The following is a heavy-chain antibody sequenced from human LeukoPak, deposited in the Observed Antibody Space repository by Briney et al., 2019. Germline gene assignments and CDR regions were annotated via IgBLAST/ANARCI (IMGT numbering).Heavy chain of an antibody. CDR3: AKDPRIKQQLYSNWFDP. CDR1: GFTFSSYA. J-gene: IGHJ5*02. Sequence: GGSLRLSCAASGFTFSSYAMSWVRQAPGKGLEWVSAISGSGGSTYYADSVKGRFTISRDNSRNTLYLQMNSLRAEDTAVYYCAKDPRIKQQLYSNWFDPWGQGTLVTVSS. D-gene: IGHD6-13*01. V-gene: IGHV3-23*01. CDR2: ISGSGGST.